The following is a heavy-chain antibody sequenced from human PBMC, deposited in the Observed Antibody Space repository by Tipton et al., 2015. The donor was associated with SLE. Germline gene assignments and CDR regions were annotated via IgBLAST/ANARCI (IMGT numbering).Heavy chain of an antibody. J-gene: IGHJ1*01. CDR3: ATPTMTTMTQEYFQP. Sequence: SLRLSCTSSGFRFGDYAVSWVRQAPGKGLEWVGFVRGEAYGGTAEYAAAVKGRFTISRDDSKSIAYLQMNSLRAEDTAVYYCATPTMTTMTQEYFQPWGQGTLVTVSS. CDR2: VRGEAYGGTA. D-gene: IGHD4-17*01. CDR1: GFRFGDYA. V-gene: IGHV3-49*04.